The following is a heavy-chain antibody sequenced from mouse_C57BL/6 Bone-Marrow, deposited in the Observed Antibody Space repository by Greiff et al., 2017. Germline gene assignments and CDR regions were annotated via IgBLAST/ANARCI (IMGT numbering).Heavy chain of an antibody. V-gene: IGHV5-12-2*01. Sequence: EVLLVESGGGLVQPGGSLKLSCAASGFTFSSYTISWVRQTPEKRLEWVAYISNGGGTTYYPDTVKGRFTISRDNAKNTLYMQMSSLNSEDTTMSYCARRAYSETHWYFDVEGAGPTITVSA. CDR3: ARRAYSETHWYFDV. J-gene: IGHJ1*01. CDR2: ISNGGGTT. CDR1: GFTFSSYT. D-gene: IGHD1-1*01.